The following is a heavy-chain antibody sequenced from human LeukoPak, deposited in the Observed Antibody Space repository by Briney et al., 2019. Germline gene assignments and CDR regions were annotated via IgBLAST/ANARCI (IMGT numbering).Heavy chain of an antibody. CDR3: ARVRGYSYTNWFDP. D-gene: IGHD5-18*01. CDR1: GFTFSSYS. Sequence: GGSLRLSWAASGFTFSSYSMTWVRQAPGKGLEWVSYISSSSSTIYYADSVKGRFTISRDNAKNSLYLQMNSLRDEDTAVYYCARVRGYSYTNWFDPWGQGTLVTVSS. CDR2: ISSSSSTI. V-gene: IGHV3-48*02. J-gene: IGHJ5*02.